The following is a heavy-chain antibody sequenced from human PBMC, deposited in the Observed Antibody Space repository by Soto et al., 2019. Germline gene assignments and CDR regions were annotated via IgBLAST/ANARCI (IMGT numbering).Heavy chain of an antibody. V-gene: IGHV3-33*01. CDR1: GFTFSSYG. Sequence: GGSLRLSFAASGFTFSSYGMHWVRQAPGKGLEWVSFIWYDGSNKYYADSVKGRFTISRDNSKNTLYLQMNSLRAEDTAVYYCARDAARYCTNGLSCDGMHXLGQGTMVTAS. CDR3: ARDAARYCTNGLSCDGMHX. CDR2: IWYDGSNK. J-gene: IGHJ6*02. D-gene: IGHD2-8*01.